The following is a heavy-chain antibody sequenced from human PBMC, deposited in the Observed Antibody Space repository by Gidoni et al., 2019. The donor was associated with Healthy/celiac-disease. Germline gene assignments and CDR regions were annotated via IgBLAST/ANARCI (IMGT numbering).Heavy chain of an antibody. Sequence: TSGYYWGWIRQPPGKGLEWIGSIYHSGSTYYNPSLKSRVTISVDTSKNQFSLKLSSVTAADTAVYYCARLTLAAAGLNWFDPWGQGTLVTVSS. J-gene: IGHJ5*02. V-gene: IGHV4-38-2*01. D-gene: IGHD6-13*01. CDR3: ARLTLAAAGLNWFDP. CDR1: TSGYY. CDR2: IYHSGST.